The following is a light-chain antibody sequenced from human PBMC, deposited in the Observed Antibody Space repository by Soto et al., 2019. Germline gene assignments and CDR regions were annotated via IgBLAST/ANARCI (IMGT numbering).Light chain of an antibody. J-gene: IGLJ1*01. CDR3: SSYAGSIKYV. Sequence: QSVLTQRPSASGSPGQSVTISCTGTSSDVGGYNYVSWYQQHPGKAPKLMIYEVSKRPSGVPDRFSGSKSGNTASLTVSGLQAEDEADYYCSSYAGSIKYVFGTGTKLTVL. CDR2: EVS. CDR1: SSDVGGYNY. V-gene: IGLV2-8*01.